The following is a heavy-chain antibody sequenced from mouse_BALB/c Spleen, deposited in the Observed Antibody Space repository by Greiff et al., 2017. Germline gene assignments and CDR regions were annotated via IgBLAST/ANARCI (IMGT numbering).Heavy chain of an antibody. CDR3: ARSGYGNYLDY. J-gene: IGHJ2*01. V-gene: IGHV1S137*01. CDR2: ISTYYGDA. CDR1: GYTFTDYA. Sequence: LQESGAELVRPGVSVKISCKGSGYTFTDYAMHWVKQSHAKSLEWIGVISTYYGDASYNQKFKGKATMTVDKSSSTAYMELARLTSEDSAIYYCARSGYGNYLDYWGQGTTLTVSS. D-gene: IGHD2-10*02.